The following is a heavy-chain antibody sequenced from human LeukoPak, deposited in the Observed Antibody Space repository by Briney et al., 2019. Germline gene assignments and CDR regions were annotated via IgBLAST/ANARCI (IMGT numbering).Heavy chain of an antibody. CDR3: GTAQY. Sequence: GESLRLSCAASGFIFNDFWMHWLRQVPGKGPVWVSRISSDGSTTYYADSVKGRFTISRDNAKNTLYLQMSSLRVEDTAVYYCGTAQYWGQGTLLTVSS. J-gene: IGHJ4*02. CDR2: ISSDGSTT. V-gene: IGHV3-74*01. CDR1: GFIFNDFW.